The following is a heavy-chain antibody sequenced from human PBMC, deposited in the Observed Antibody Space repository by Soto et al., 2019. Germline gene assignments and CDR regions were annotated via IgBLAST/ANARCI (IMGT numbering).Heavy chain of an antibody. D-gene: IGHD1-7*01. CDR1: GYSFTSYW. CDR2: IYPGDSDT. Sequence: PXESLTISRKGSGYSFTSYWIGLVRQMPGKGLEWMGIIYPGDSDTRYSPSFQGQVTISADKSISTAYLQWSSLKASDTAMYYCARAGDALELSYWGQGTLVTVSS. V-gene: IGHV5-51*01. J-gene: IGHJ4*02. CDR3: ARAGDALELSY.